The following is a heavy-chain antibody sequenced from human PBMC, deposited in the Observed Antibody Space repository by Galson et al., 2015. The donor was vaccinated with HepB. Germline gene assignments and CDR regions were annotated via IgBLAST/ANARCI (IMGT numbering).Heavy chain of an antibody. J-gene: IGHJ3*01. CDR2: IDPSDSYT. CDR3: ARLVVPPAIFDHDAFDL. V-gene: IGHV5-10-1*01. CDR1: GYSFSRSW. Sequence: QSGAEVKKPGESLRISCKGLGYSFSRSWISWVRQMPGKGLEWLGRIDPSDSYTNYSPSFQGHVTISVDKSITTAYLQWSSLKSSDTAMYYCARLVVPPAIFDHDAFDLWGLGTMVTVSS. D-gene: IGHD2-2*01.